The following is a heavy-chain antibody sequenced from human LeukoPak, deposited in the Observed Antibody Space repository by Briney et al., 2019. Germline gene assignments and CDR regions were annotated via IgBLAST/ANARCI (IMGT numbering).Heavy chain of an antibody. D-gene: IGHD5-18*01. CDR2: INPNSGGT. Sequence: ASVKVSCKASGYTFTGYYMHWVRQAPGQGLEWMGWINPNSGGTNYAQKFQGRVTMTRDTSISTAYMELSRLRSDDTAVYYCARASVDTAIAELQNFDYWGQGTLVTVSS. V-gene: IGHV1-2*02. CDR1: GYTFTGYY. J-gene: IGHJ4*02. CDR3: ARASVDTAIAELQNFDY.